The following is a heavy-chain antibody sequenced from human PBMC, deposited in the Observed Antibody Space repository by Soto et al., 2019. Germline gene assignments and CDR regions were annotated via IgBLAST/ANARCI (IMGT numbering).Heavy chain of an antibody. D-gene: IGHD6-19*01. J-gene: IGHJ6*02. CDR2: IFSNDEK. V-gene: IGHV2-26*01. CDR1: GFSLSNARMG. Sequence: QVTLKESGPVLVKPTETLTLTCTVSGFSLSNARMGVSWIRQPPGKALEWLAHIFSNDEKSYSTSLKSRLTISTHTXXSXVXXTMTNMDPVDTATYYCARLIRGSVAGRYYYYGMDVWGQGTTVTVSS. CDR3: ARLIRGSVAGRYYYYGMDV.